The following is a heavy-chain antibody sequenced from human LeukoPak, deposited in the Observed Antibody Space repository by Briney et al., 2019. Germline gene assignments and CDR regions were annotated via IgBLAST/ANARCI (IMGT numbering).Heavy chain of an antibody. CDR3: ARGPHYYDSSGSAQIFDY. CDR1: GGSISSYY. J-gene: IGHJ4*02. Sequence: SETLSLTCTVSGGSISSYYWSWIRQPPGKGLEWIGYIYYSGSTNYNPSLKSRVTISVDTSKNQFSLKLSSVTAADTAVYYCARGPHYYDSSGSAQIFDYWGQGTLVTVSS. V-gene: IGHV4-59*12. CDR2: IYYSGST. D-gene: IGHD3-22*01.